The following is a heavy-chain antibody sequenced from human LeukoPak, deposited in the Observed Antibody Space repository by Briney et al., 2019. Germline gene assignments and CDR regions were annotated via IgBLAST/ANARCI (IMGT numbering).Heavy chain of an antibody. CDR3: ARDRNPAYYYDSSGYLNYFDY. V-gene: IGHV1-46*01. Sequence: ASVKVSCKASGYTFTNYYMHWVRQAPGQGLEWMGIINPSGGSTSYAPKFQGRVTMTRDTSTSTVYMELSSLRSEDTAVYYCARDRNPAYYYDSSGYLNYFDYWGQGTLVTVSS. CDR1: GYTFTNYY. J-gene: IGHJ4*02. CDR2: INPSGGST. D-gene: IGHD3-22*01.